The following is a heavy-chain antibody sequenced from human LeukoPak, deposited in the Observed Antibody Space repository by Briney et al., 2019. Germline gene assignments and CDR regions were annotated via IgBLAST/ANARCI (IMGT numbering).Heavy chain of an antibody. D-gene: IGHD1-1*01. CDR1: GGSISSSNYY. J-gene: IGHJ6*03. CDR3: ARVTWFPGTSYYYMDV. Sequence: SETLSLTCTVSGGSISSSNYYWGWTRQPPGKGLEWIGSIYYSGSTYYNPSLKSRVTMSVDTSKNQFSRKLTSVTAADTAVYYCARVTWFPGTSYYYMDVWGKGTTVIASS. V-gene: IGHV4-39*07. CDR2: IYYSGST.